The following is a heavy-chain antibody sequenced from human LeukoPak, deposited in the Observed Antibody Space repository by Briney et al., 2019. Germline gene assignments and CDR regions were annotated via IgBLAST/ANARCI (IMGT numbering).Heavy chain of an antibody. V-gene: IGHV3-74*01. Sequence: GRSLRLSCAASGFTFSTYWMHWVRQAPRKGLVWVLRINSDGSSTSYADSVKGRFTISRDNAKSTLYLQMNSLRAEDTAVYYCARFIVGAPDYWGQGTLVTVSS. CDR3: ARFIVGAPDY. D-gene: IGHD1-26*01. J-gene: IGHJ4*02. CDR2: INSDGSST. CDR1: GFTFSTYW.